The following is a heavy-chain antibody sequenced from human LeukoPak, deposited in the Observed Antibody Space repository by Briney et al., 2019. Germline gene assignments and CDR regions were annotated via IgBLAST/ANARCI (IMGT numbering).Heavy chain of an antibody. CDR3: AKERYLLDY. CDR1: GFTFSSYA. CDR2: ISGSDGST. Sequence: GGSLRLSCAASGFTFSSYAMSWVRQAPGKGLDWVSGISGSDGSTYYADSVKGRFTISRDNSKNTLYLQMNSLRPEDTAVYYCAKERYLLDYWGQGTRVTVSS. J-gene: IGHJ4*02. V-gene: IGHV3-23*01. D-gene: IGHD2-15*01.